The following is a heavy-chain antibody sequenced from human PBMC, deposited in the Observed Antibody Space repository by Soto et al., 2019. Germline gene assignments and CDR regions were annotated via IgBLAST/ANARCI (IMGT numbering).Heavy chain of an antibody. V-gene: IGHV3-23*01. CDR1: GFPFSTSA. CDR2: ISATSDAA. D-gene: IGHD1-26*01. CDR3: GKYSGSYPVYNGMNV. Sequence: EVQLLESGGGLVQPGGSLRLSCAASGFPFSTSAMNWVRQAPGKGLEWVSIISATSDAAYYAESVKGRFTSSRDNSQNTLYLQMNSLRPEDTALYYCGKYSGSYPVYNGMNVWAQGTTITVPS. J-gene: IGHJ6*02.